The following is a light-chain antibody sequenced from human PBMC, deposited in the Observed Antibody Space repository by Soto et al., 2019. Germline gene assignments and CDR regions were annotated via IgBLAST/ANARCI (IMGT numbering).Light chain of an antibody. CDR2: DAS. J-gene: IGKJ4*01. CDR3: HYYGGSPT. V-gene: IGKV3-20*01. Sequence: ELVLTQSPGTLSLSPGHRATLSCRASQTFVSTYLAWYQQKPGQAPRVLIYDASNRATGIPDRFSGSGSGPDFTLTISRLEPEDFAVYYCHYYGGSPTFGGGTKVDIK. CDR1: QTFVSTY.